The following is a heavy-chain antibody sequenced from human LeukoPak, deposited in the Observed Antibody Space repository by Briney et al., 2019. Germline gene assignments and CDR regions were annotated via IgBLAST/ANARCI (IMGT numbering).Heavy chain of an antibody. CDR1: GFTFSSYG. V-gene: IGHV3-30*03. CDR2: ISYDGSNK. CDR3: ASSRQSGGYCSGASCDIDY. J-gene: IGHJ4*02. Sequence: RGSLRLSCAASGFTFSSYGMHWVRQAPGKGLEWVAVISYDGSNKYYADSVKGRFTISRDNSKNTLYLQMNSMRAEDTAVYYCASSRQSGGYCSGASCDIDYWGQGTLVTVSS. D-gene: IGHD2-15*01.